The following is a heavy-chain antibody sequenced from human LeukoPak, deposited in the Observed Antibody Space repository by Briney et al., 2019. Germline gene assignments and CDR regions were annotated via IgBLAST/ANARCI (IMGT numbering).Heavy chain of an antibody. CDR2: ISYDGSNK. CDR1: GFTFSSYA. CDR3: ARLEGTSTLDTARSRGAFDI. J-gene: IGHJ3*02. D-gene: IGHD5-18*01. Sequence: PGGSLRLSCAASGFTFSSYAMHWVRQAPGKGLEWVAVISYDGSNKYYADSVKGRFTISRDNSRNTLYLQMNSLRAEDTAVYYCARLEGTSTLDTARSRGAFDIWGQGTMVTVSS. V-gene: IGHV3-30-3*01.